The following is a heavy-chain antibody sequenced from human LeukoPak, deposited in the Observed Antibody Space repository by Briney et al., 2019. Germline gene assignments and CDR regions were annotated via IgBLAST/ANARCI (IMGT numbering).Heavy chain of an antibody. J-gene: IGHJ4*02. CDR2: ISGSGGST. Sequence: GGSLRLSCAASGFTFSSYAMSWVRQAPGKGLEWVSAISGSGGSTYYADPVKGRFTISRDNSKNTLYLQMNSLRAEDTAVYYCAKDRLGEWLCSDYWGQGTLVTVSS. CDR3: AKDRLGEWLCSDY. CDR1: GFTFSSYA. D-gene: IGHD3-3*01. V-gene: IGHV3-23*01.